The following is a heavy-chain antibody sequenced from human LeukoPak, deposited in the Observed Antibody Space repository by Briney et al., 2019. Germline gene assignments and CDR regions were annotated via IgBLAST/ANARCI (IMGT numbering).Heavy chain of an antibody. V-gene: IGHV3-7*03. Sequence: GGSLRLSCAASGFTFSSYWISWVRQAPGKGLEWVANIKQDGSEKYYVDSVKGRFTISRDNAKNSLYLQMNSLRAEDTAVYYCARRATVTPYYYYYYGMDVWGQGTTVTVSS. CDR3: ARRATVTPYYYYYYGMDV. D-gene: IGHD4-11*01. J-gene: IGHJ6*02. CDR2: IKQDGSEK. CDR1: GFTFSSYW.